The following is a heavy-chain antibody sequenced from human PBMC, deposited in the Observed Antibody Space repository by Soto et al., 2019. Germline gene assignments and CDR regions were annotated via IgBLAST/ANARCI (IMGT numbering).Heavy chain of an antibody. CDR3: ARKPVLRYFDWMRGGLDY. CDR1: SGSISSSNW. D-gene: IGHD3-9*01. V-gene: IGHV4-4*02. CDR2: IYHSGST. J-gene: IGHJ4*02. Sequence: QVQLQESGPGLVKPSGTLSLTCAVSSGSISSSNWWSWVRQPPGKGLEGIGEIYHSGSTNYNPSLKRRVTISVDKTQNQVSLKLSSVTAADTAVYYCARKPVLRYFDWMRGGLDYWGQGTLVTVSS.